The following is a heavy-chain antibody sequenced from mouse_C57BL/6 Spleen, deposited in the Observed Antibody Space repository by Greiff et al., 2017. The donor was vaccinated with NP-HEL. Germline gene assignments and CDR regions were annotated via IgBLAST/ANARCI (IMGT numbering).Heavy chain of an antibody. D-gene: IGHD1-1*01. CDR3: ARYYDGSFAY. CDR1: GYTFTSYW. V-gene: IGHV1-50*01. CDR2: IDPSDSYT. Sequence: QVQLQQPGAELVKPGASVKLSCKASGYTFTSYWMQWVKQRPGQGLEWIGEIDPSDSYTNYNPKFKGKATLTVDTSSSTAYMQLSSLAAEDSAVYDCARYYDGSFAYWGQGTLVTVSA. J-gene: IGHJ3*01.